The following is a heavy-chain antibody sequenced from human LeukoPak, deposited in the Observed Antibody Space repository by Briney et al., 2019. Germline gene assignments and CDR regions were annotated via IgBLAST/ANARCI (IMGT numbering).Heavy chain of an antibody. CDR2: IYHSGST. J-gene: IGHJ3*02. CDR3: ARVAGFVVVVTTTDAFDI. D-gene: IGHD2-21*02. V-gene: IGHV4-4*02. Sequence: SGTLSLTCAVSGGSISSSNWWSWVRRPPGKGLEWIGEIYHSGSTNYNPSLKSRVTISVDKSKNQFPLKLSSVTAADTAVYYCARVAGFVVVVTTTDAFDIWGQGTMVTVSS. CDR1: GGSISSSNW.